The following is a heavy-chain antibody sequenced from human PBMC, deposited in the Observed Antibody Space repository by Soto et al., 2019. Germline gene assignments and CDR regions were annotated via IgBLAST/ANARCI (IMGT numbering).Heavy chain of an antibody. CDR3: ARPMYSSSSLFDY. V-gene: IGHV4-39*01. Sequence: PSETLSLTCTVSGVSISSSSYYWGWIRQPPGKGLEWIGSIYYSGNTYYNPSLKSRVTISVDTSKNQFSPKLSSVTAADTAVYYCARPMYSSSSLFDYWGQGTLVTVSS. D-gene: IGHD6-6*01. CDR1: GVSISSSSYY. J-gene: IGHJ4*02. CDR2: IYYSGNT.